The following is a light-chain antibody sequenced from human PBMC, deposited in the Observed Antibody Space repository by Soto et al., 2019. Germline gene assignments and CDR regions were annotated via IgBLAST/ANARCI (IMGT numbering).Light chain of an antibody. J-gene: IGLJ1*01. CDR1: SSDVGGYNY. CDR2: DVS. Sequence: QSVLTQPRSVSGSPGQSVTISCTGTSSDVGGYNYVSWHQQHPGKAPKLMIYDVSKRPSGVPDRFSGSKSGNTASLPISGLKAEDEADYYCCSYAGSYVFGTGTELTVL. CDR3: CSYAGSYV. V-gene: IGLV2-11*01.